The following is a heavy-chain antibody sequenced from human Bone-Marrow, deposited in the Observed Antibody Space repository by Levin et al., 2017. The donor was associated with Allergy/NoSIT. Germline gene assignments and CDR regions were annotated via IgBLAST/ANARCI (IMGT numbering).Heavy chain of an antibody. J-gene: IGHJ6*03. Sequence: SETLSLTCTVSGVSVSNTDFYWGWIRQSPGRGLEWIGTVSAAGNTYLNPSLKSRVALSVETSKNHFSLNLSSATADDTAVYYCARHRAVTTLLSAFWSYYYVDVWGRGTTVTVSS. CDR2: VSAAGNT. CDR1: GVSVSNTDFY. D-gene: IGHD3-3*01. V-gene: IGHV4-39*01. CDR3: ARHRAVTTLLSAFWSYYYVDV.